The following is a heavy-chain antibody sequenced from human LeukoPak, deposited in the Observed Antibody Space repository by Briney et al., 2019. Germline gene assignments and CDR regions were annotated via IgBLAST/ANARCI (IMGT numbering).Heavy chain of an antibody. CDR2: IYYSGST. CDR3: ARSCSGGSCYGL. J-gene: IGHJ4*02. V-gene: IGHV4-59*01. D-gene: IGHD2-15*01. CDR1: GGSISSYY. Sequence: SETLSLTCTVSGGSISSYYWSWIRQPPGKGLEWIGYIYYSGSTNYNPSLKSRVTISVDTSKNQFSLKLSSVTAADTAVYYCARSCSGGSCYGLWGQGALVTVSS.